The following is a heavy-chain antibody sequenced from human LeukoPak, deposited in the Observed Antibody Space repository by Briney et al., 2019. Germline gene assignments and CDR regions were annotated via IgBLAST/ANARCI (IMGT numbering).Heavy chain of an antibody. D-gene: IGHD3-10*01. V-gene: IGHV4-39*07. CDR2: MYYSGST. CDR1: GGSISSISYY. Sequence: PSETLSLTCTVSGGSISSISYYWGWIRQPPGKGLEWIGSMYYSGSTYYNPSLKSRVTISVDTSKNQFSLKLSSVTAADTAVYYCARTFSIRGVITLFDYWGQGTLVTVSS. J-gene: IGHJ4*02. CDR3: ARTFSIRGVITLFDY.